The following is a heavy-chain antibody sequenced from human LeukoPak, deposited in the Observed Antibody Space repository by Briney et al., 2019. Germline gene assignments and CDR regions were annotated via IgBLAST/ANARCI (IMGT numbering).Heavy chain of an antibody. J-gene: IGHJ6*02. CDR3: AACIAARPSWYYYYGMDV. Sequence: PGGSLRLSCAASGFTFSSYAMHWVRQAPGKGLEWVAVISYDGSNKYYADSVKGRFTNSRDNSKNTLYLQMNSLRAEDTGVYYCAACIAARPSWYYYYGMDVWGQGTTVTVSS. CDR2: ISYDGSNK. D-gene: IGHD6-6*01. CDR1: GFTFSSYA. V-gene: IGHV3-30-3*01.